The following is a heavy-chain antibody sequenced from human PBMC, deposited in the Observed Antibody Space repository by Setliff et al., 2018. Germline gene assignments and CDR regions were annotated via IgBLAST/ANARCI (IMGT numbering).Heavy chain of an antibody. V-gene: IGHV4-34*01. CDR3: ASVLNSVSDAFDV. CDR1: GGSFSYYY. J-gene: IGHJ3*01. CDR2: RGPNGST. Sequence: PSETLSLTCTVSGGSFSYYYWSWDRQSPGRGLEWIGRRGPNGSTNYNPSLGSRATITFDSSKIELSLNLSSVTAAATAVYYCASVLNSVSDAFDVWGQGTVVTVSS. D-gene: IGHD1-26*01.